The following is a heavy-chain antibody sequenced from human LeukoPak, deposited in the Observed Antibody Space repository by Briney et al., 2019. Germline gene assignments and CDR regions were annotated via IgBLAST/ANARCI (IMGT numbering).Heavy chain of an antibody. D-gene: IGHD5-24*01. J-gene: IGHJ4*02. CDR1: GFTFSSYS. CDR2: ISSSSSTI. CDR3: ARDPIHPGRDGYTIPPFFDY. Sequence: GGSLRLSCAASGFTFSSYSMNWVRQAPGKGLEWVSYISSSSSTIYYADSVKGRFTISRGNAKNSLYLQMNSLRAEDTAVYYCARDPIHPGRDGYTIPPFFDYWGQGTLVTVSS. V-gene: IGHV3-48*01.